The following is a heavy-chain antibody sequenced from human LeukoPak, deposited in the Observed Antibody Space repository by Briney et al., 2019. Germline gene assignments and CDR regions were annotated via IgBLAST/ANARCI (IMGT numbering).Heavy chain of an antibody. CDR2: IYPGESDN. CDR1: GYSFTSYW. CDR3: ARRYCSSTSCGYFDG. V-gene: IGHV5-51*01. D-gene: IGHD2-2*01. Sequence: GGSLKISCKGSGYSFTSYWIGWVRPMPGKGVEWMRIIYPGESDNRYSTSFEGQVPTPADKSISHAFLKWSSLKASDTAMYYCARRYCSSTSCGYFDGWGPGTLVTV. J-gene: IGHJ4*02.